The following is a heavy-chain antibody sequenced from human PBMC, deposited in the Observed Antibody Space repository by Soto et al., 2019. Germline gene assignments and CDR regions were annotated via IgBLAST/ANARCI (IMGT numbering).Heavy chain of an antibody. V-gene: IGHV3-33*01. Sequence: PGGSLRLSCAASGFTFSSYGMHWVRQAPGKGLEWVAVIWYDGSNKYYADSVKGRFTISRDNSKNTLYLQMNSLRAEDTAVYYCARAIERRVNYYYYGTDVWGQGTTVTVSS. J-gene: IGHJ6*02. D-gene: IGHD3-10*01. CDR2: IWYDGSNK. CDR1: GFTFSSYG. CDR3: ARAIERRVNYYYYGTDV.